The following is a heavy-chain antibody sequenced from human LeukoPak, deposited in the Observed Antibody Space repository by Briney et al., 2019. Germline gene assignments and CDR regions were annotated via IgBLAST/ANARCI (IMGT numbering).Heavy chain of an antibody. CDR1: GFTFSSYA. CDR3: ARGREYFDY. D-gene: IGHD1-26*01. J-gene: IGHJ4*02. V-gene: IGHV3-64*04. Sequence: GGSLRLSCSASGFTFSSYAMHWVRQAPGEGLEYVSAISSNGGSTYYADSVKGRFTISRDSSKNTLYLQMNSLRAEDTAVYYCARGREYFDYWGQGTLVTVSS. CDR2: ISSNGGST.